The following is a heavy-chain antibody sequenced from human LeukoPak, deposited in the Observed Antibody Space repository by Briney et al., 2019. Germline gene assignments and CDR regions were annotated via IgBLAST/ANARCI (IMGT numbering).Heavy chain of an antibody. D-gene: IGHD3-22*01. J-gene: IGHJ4*02. V-gene: IGHV3-30*04. CDR2: ISYDGSNK. CDR3: ARDHDSSGYYYGSGDY. Sequence: GGSLRLSCAASGSTFSSYAMHWVRQAPGKGLEWVAVISYDGSNKYYADSVKGRFTISRDNSKNTLYLQMNSLRAEDTAVYYCARDHDSSGYYYGSGDYWGQGTLVTVSS. CDR1: GSTFSSYA.